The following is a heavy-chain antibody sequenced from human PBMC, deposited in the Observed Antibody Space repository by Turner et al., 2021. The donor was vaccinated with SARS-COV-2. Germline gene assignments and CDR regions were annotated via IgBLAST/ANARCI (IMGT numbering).Heavy chain of an antibody. V-gene: IGHV3-33*01. CDR1: GITFSSHG. CDR3: ARLDDSGHWGAFDI. J-gene: IGHJ3*02. Sequence: QVQLVESGGGVVQPGRSLRLSCAASGITFSSHGMHWVRQAPGKGVEWVAVIWNDGSQKYYADSVKGRFTISRDNSKNMVYLQMNSLRAEDTAVYYCARLDDSGHWGAFDIWGQGTMVTVSS. CDR2: IWNDGSQK. D-gene: IGHD3-22*01.